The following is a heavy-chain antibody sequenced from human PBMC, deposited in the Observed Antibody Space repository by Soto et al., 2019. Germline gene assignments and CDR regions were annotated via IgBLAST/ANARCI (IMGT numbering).Heavy chain of an antibody. Sequence: EVQLVESGGGLVKPGGSLRLSCAASGFTFSSYSMNWVRQAPGKGLEWVSSISSSSSYIYYADSVKGRFTISRDNAKNXLCXQMNSLRAEDTAVYYCARDVTSSTYYYLSPGGFDPWGQGTLVTVSS. CDR3: ARDVTSSTYYYLSPGGFDP. J-gene: IGHJ5*02. CDR2: ISSSSSYI. CDR1: GFTFSSYS. D-gene: IGHD3-22*01. V-gene: IGHV3-21*01.